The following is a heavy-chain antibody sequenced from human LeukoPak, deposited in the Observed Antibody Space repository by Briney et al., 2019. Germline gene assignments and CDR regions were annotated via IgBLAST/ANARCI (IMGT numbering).Heavy chain of an antibody. J-gene: IGHJ4*02. CDR1: GDSVSSNSAA. Sequence: SQTLSLTCAISGDSVSSNSAAWNWIRQSPSRGLEWLGRTYYRSKWYNDYAVSVKSRITINPDTSKNQFSLQLNSVTPEDTAVYYCARDSQQVRYTWNPISFDYWGQGTLVTVSS. CDR3: ARDSQQVRYTWNPISFDY. D-gene: IGHD1-20*01. CDR2: TYYRSKWYN. V-gene: IGHV6-1*01.